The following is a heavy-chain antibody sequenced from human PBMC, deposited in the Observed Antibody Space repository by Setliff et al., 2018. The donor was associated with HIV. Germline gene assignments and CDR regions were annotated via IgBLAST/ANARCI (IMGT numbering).Heavy chain of an antibody. Sequence: SETLSLTCTISGGSITSHYWSWIRQPPGKGLEWIGYVFYTGGTNYRPSLRGRVTISVDTSKNHFSLKLSSVTAADTAVYYCAKTIRGYISGDYMDVWGKGTTVTVSS. V-gene: IGHV4-59*11. D-gene: IGHD5-18*01. CDR1: GGSITSHY. CDR2: VFYTGGT. J-gene: IGHJ6*03. CDR3: AKTIRGYISGDYMDV.